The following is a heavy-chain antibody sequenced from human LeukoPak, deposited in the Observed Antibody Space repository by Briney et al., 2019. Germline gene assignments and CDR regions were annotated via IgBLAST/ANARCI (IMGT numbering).Heavy chain of an antibody. Sequence: ASVKASCKASGYTFTSYGISWVRQAPGQGLEWMGWISAYNGNTNYAQKLQGRVTMTRDTSISTAYMELSRLRSDDTAVYYCARDRGSTSPEAFDIWGQGTMVTVSS. CDR1: GYTFTSYG. V-gene: IGHV1-18*01. CDR2: ISAYNGNT. J-gene: IGHJ3*02. CDR3: ARDRGSTSPEAFDI. D-gene: IGHD2-2*01.